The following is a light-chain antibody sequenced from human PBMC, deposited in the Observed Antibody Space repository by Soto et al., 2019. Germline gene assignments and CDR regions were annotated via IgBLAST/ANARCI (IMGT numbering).Light chain of an antibody. CDR1: QSVSSSY. J-gene: IGKJ3*01. CDR3: QQYGSCHFT. Sequence: EIVLTQSPATLSSSPGERATLSCGASQSVSSSYLAWYQQKPGLAPRLLIYDASTRATGIPDRFGGSGSVTDFTLTISSLEPEDCAVDYCQQYGSCHFTFGPGTKVDIK. V-gene: IGKV3D-20*01. CDR2: DAS.